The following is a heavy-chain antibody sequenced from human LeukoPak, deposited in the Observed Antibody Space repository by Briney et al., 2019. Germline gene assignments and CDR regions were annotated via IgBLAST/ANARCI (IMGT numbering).Heavy chain of an antibody. D-gene: IGHD2-21*02. CDR1: GGSISSSSYY. Sequence: SETLSLTCTVSGGSISSSSYYWGWIRQPPGKGLEWIGSIYYSGSTYYNPSLKSRVTLSVDTSKNQFSLKLSSVTAADTAVYYCARGPLSQKNNWFDPWGQGTLVTVSS. CDR3: ARGPLSQKNNWFDP. CDR2: IYYSGST. V-gene: IGHV4-39*07. J-gene: IGHJ5*02.